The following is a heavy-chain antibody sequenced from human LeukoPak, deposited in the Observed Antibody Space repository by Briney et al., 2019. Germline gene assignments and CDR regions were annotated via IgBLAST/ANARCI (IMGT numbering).Heavy chain of an antibody. J-gene: IGHJ4*02. CDR3: ARADYDYVWGSYRQYYFDY. V-gene: IGHV3-11*04. CDR1: GFTFSDYY. CDR2: ISSSGRTI. D-gene: IGHD3-16*02. Sequence: GGSLRLSCAASGFTFSDYYMSWIRQAPGKGLEWISYISSSGRTIYYVDSVKGRFTISRDNAKNSLYLQMNSLRAEDTAVYYCARADYDYVWGSYRQYYFDYWGQGTLVTVSS.